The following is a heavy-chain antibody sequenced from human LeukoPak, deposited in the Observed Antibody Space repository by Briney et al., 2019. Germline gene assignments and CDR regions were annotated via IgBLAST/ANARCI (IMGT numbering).Heavy chain of an antibody. Sequence: GGSLRLSCAASGFTFSRYGMHWVRQAPGKGLEWLAVISYDGSDEYYADFVKGRFTISRDNSKNTLYLQMNSLRDEDTAVYYCAREGYGSHALDIWGQGTMVTVSS. CDR1: GFTFSRYG. CDR3: AREGYGSHALDI. J-gene: IGHJ3*02. CDR2: ISYDGSDE. V-gene: IGHV3-30*03. D-gene: IGHD3-10*01.